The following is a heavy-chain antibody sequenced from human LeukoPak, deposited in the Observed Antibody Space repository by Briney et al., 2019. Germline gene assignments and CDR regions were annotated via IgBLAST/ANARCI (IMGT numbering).Heavy chain of an antibody. V-gene: IGHV4-34*01. CDR1: GGSFSGYY. Sequence: SETLSLTCAVYGGSFSGYYWSWIRQLPGKGLEWIGEINHSGSNNYNPSLKSRVTISVDTSKIQFSLKLSSVTAANTAVYYCARGSSDWYFDLWGRGTLVTVSS. J-gene: IGHJ2*01. CDR2: INHSGSN. CDR3: ARGSSDWYFDL. D-gene: IGHD6-6*01.